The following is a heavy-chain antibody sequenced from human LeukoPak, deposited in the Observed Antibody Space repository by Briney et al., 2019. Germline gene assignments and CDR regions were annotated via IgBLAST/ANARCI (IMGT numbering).Heavy chain of an antibody. CDR3: ARRGSYFDY. Sequence: GGSLRLSCAASGFTLSGYFMSWVRQAPGEGLEWVASIKGDGSEKYYVDSVKGRFTISRDNAKNSLYLQMNSLRAEDTAVYYCARRGSYFDYWGQGTLVTVSS. CDR2: IKGDGSEK. D-gene: IGHD3-16*01. J-gene: IGHJ4*02. V-gene: IGHV3-7*01. CDR1: GFTLSGYF.